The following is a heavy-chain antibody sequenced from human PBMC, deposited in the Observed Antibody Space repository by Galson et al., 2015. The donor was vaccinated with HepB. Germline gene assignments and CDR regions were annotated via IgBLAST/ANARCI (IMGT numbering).Heavy chain of an antibody. CDR3: AREVIVVVPAAIHWFDP. D-gene: IGHD2-2*01. Sequence: SETLSLTCTVSGGSISSSSYYWGWIRQPPGKGLEWIGSIYYSGSTYYNPSLKSRVTISVDTSKNQFSLKLSSVTAADTAVYYCAREVIVVVPAAIHWFDPWGQGTLVTVSS. CDR1: GGSISSSSYY. V-gene: IGHV4-39*07. CDR2: IYYSGST. J-gene: IGHJ5*02.